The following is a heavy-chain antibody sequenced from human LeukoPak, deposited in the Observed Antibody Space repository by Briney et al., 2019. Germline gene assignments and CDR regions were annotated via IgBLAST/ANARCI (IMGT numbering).Heavy chain of an antibody. D-gene: IGHD3-10*01. V-gene: IGHV3-11*03. CDR1: GFTFSDYY. CDR2: ISGSSAYT. Sequence: GGSLRLSCAASGFTFSDYYMSWIRQAPGKGLEWLPYISGSSAYTNYADSVKGRFTISRNNAKNSLYLQMNSLRAEDTAVYYCARISGSGSYYGPFDYWGQGTLVTVSS. J-gene: IGHJ4*02. CDR3: ARISGSGSYYGPFDY.